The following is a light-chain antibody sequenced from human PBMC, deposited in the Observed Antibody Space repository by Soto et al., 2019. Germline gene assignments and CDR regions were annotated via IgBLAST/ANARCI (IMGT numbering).Light chain of an antibody. CDR2: EVS. V-gene: IGLV2-14*01. Sequence: QSVLTQPASVSGSPGQSITISCTGTSSDVGGYNFISWYQHHPGKAPKLMIHEVSNRPSGISNRFSGSKSGNTASLTISGLQAGDEANYYCSSYTSRGTWVFGGGTKLTVL. CDR1: SSDVGGYNF. J-gene: IGLJ3*02. CDR3: SSYTSRGTWV.